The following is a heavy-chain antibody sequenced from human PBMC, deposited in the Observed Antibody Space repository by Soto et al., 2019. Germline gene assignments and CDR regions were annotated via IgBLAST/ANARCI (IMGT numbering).Heavy chain of an antibody. V-gene: IGHV1-8*01. CDR1: EYTVTSYH. CDR2: MNPNSGDT. CDR3: ARLANYYYDIDAYNYVDYYFDY. J-gene: IGHJ4*02. D-gene: IGHD3-22*01. Sequence: GASGKVSCKAYEYTVTSYHISWVLQAPGQRLQSMGWMNPNSGDTGYAQKFQGGFTMTMDTSISTAYMELSSLRSEDTAVYFCARLANYYYDIDAYNYVDYYFDYWGQGTLVTVPS.